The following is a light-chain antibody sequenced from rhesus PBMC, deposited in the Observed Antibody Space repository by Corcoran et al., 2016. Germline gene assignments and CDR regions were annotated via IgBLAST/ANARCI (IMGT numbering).Light chain of an antibody. Sequence: DIQMTQSPSFLSASVGDRVTITCRASQDISTGLAWYQQKPGKAPKLLIYKASSLQSGVPSRFSGAGAGTEFSLTINSLQPEDFATFHCQQYTSVPFSFGQGTKVEIK. CDR2: KAS. CDR3: QQYTSVPFS. J-gene: IGKJ2*01. CDR1: QDISTG. V-gene: IGKV1-21*01.